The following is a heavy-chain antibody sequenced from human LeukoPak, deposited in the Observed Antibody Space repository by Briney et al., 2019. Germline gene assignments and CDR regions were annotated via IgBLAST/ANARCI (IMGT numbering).Heavy chain of an antibody. CDR2: IYYSGST. CDR3: ARAYYYGSGRVFYFDY. D-gene: IGHD3-10*01. CDR1: GGSISSYY. Sequence: KASETLSLTCTVSGGSISSYYWSWIRQPPGKGLEWIGYIYYSGSTNYNPSLKSRVTISVDTSKNQFSLKLSSVTAADTAVYYCARAYYYGSGRVFYFDYWGQGTLVTVSS. J-gene: IGHJ4*02. V-gene: IGHV4-59*01.